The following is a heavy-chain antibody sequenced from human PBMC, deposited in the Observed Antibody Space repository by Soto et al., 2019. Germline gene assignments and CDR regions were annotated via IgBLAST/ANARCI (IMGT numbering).Heavy chain of an antibody. Sequence: QVPLVQSGSEVKKPGASVKVSCKASGYSFNSYGISWVRQAPGQGLEWLGWISPYDDNTKYAQSLQGRVTMTTDTSTRTAYMELRSLRSDDTAVYYCARGGYYDSSGSRNYHYYGMDAWGQGTTVTVS. CDR1: GYSFNSYG. CDR3: ARGGYYDSSGSRNYHYYGMDA. V-gene: IGHV1-18*01. D-gene: IGHD3-22*01. J-gene: IGHJ6*02. CDR2: ISPYDDNT.